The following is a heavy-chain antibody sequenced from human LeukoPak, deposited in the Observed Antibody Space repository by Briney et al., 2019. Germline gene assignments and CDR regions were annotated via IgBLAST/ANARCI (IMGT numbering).Heavy chain of an antibody. Sequence: SETLSLTCTVSGYSISSGYYWGWIRQPPGNGLEWIGSKYHSGSTYYNPSLKSRVTISVDTSKNQFSLKLSSVTAADTAVYYCARDRGVVTAIRWFDPWGQGTLVTVSS. CDR2: KYHSGST. CDR1: GYSISSGYY. CDR3: ARDRGVVTAIRWFDP. J-gene: IGHJ5*02. V-gene: IGHV4-38-2*02. D-gene: IGHD2-21*02.